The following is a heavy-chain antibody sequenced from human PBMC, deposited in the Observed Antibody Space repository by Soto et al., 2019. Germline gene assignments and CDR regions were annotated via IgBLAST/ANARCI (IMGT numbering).Heavy chain of an antibody. CDR3: ARDAYYDFWSKDYYYGMDV. CDR1: GFTFSSYG. D-gene: IGHD3-3*01. CDR2: IKQDGSEK. Sequence: GGSLRLSCAASGFTFSSYGMHWVRQAPGKGLEWVANIKQDGSEKYYVDSVKGRFTISRDNAKNSLYLQMNSLRAEDTAVYYCARDAYYDFWSKDYYYGMDVWGQGTTVTVSS. V-gene: IGHV3-7*01. J-gene: IGHJ6*02.